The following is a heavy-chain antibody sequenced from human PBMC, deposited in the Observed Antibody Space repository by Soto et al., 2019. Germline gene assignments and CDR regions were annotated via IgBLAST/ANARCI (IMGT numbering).Heavy chain of an antibody. Sequence: SETLSLTCTVSGGSISSGGYYWSWIRQHPGKGLEWIGYIYYSGSTYYNPSLKSRVTISVDTSKNQFSLKLSSVTAADTAVYYCARLDYDYIWGSKIYNWFDPWGQGTLVTVSS. J-gene: IGHJ5*02. V-gene: IGHV4-31*03. CDR3: ARLDYDYIWGSKIYNWFDP. CDR1: GGSISSGGYY. D-gene: IGHD3-16*01. CDR2: IYYSGST.